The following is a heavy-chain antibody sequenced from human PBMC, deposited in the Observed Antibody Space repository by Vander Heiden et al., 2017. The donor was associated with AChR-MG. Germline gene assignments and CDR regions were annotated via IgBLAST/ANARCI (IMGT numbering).Heavy chain of an antibody. V-gene: IGHV3-48*01. CDR3: ARGRNDYAYFDF. CDR1: GFTFSSYG. J-gene: IGHJ4*02. CDR2: ISTSGSTT. Sequence: EVQLVDSGGGLVQPGGSLRLSCSASGFTFSSYGIYWLRQAPGKGLEWVSYISTSGSTTHYADSVKGRFTMSRDNAKNSLFLQMNSLRAEDTAVYYCARGRNDYAYFDFWGQGTLVTVSS. D-gene: IGHD4-17*01.